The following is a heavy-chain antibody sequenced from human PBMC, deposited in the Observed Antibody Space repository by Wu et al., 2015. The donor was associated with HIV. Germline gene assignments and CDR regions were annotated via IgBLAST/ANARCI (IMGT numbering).Heavy chain of an antibody. V-gene: IGHV1-2*02. CDR1: GYTFTGYY. CDR3: ARDGDSSSSARGTYYYYYMDV. J-gene: IGHJ6*03. Sequence: QVQLVQSGAEVKKPGASVKVSCKASGYTFTGYYMHWVRQAPGQGLEWMGWINPNSGGTNYAQKFQGRVTMTRDTSISTAYMELSRLRSDDTAVYYCARDGDSSSSARGTYYYYYMDVVGRKGPTVTVSS. CDR2: INPNSGGT. D-gene: IGHD6-6*01.